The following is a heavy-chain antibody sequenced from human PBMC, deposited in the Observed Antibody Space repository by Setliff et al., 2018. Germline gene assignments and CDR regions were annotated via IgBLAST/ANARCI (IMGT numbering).Heavy chain of an antibody. D-gene: IGHD1-1*01. CDR1: GFSLRSYE. V-gene: IGHV3-48*03. CDR2: IDKGSMNI. Sequence: GGSLRLSCVASGFSLRSYEVNWVRQAPGKGPEWLSYIDKGSMNIYYADSVKGRVTMFRDNARNSVHLQINSLRVEDTAVYYCARDELERRDQYYYGMDVWGQGTTVTVSS. CDR3: ARDELERRDQYYYGMDV. J-gene: IGHJ6*02.